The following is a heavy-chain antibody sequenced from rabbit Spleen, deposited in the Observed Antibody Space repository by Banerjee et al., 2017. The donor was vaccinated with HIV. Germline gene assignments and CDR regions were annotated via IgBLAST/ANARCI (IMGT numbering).Heavy chain of an antibody. V-gene: IGHV1S45*01. CDR1: GFTLSSYYM. J-gene: IGHJ4*01. D-gene: IGHD2-1*01. CDR3: ARGSAAMTMVITGFYFNL. CDR2: IYGGGVGST. Sequence: QEQLEESGGGLVKPGASLTLTCKASGFTLSSYYMNWVRQAPGKGLECIACIYGGGVGSTYYASWAKGRATISKTSSTTVTLQMTSLTAADTATYFCARGSAAMTMVITGFYFNLWGQGTLVTVS.